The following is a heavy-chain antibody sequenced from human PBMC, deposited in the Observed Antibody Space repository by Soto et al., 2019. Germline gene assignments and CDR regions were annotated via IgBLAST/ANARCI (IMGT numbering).Heavy chain of an antibody. V-gene: IGHV3-48*03. CDR2: ISSSSRTI. D-gene: IGHD3-3*01. CDR3: ARGKGTYDFWSGYYTGLDY. CDR1: GFSFSNYE. Sequence: GGSLRLSCAASGFSFSNYEMNWVRQAPGKGLEWVSYISSSSRTIYYADSVKGRFTISRDNAKNSLYLQMNSLRDEDTAVYYCARGKGTYDFWSGYYTGLDYWGQGTLVTVSS. J-gene: IGHJ4*02.